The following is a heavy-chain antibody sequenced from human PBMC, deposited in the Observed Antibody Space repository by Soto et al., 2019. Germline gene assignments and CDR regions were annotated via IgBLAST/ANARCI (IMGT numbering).Heavy chain of an antibody. J-gene: IGHJ6*03. CDR2: ISSSSSYI. D-gene: IGHD7-27*01. CDR3: ARPWGHYYYYYYMDV. Sequence: EVQLVESGGGLVKPGGSLRLSCAASGFTFSSYSMNWVRQAPGKGLEWVSSISSSSSYIYYADSVKGRFTISRDNAKNSLYLQMTSLRAEETAVYYCARPWGHYYYYYYMDVWGKGTTVNVSS. V-gene: IGHV3-21*01. CDR1: GFTFSSYS.